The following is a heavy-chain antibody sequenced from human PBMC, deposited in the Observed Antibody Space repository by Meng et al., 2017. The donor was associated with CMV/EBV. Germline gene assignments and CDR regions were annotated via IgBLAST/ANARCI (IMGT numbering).Heavy chain of an antibody. D-gene: IGHD6-6*01. Sequence: GSLRLSCAASGFTFSNSDMNWVRQAPGKGLEWIGSIYYSGSTYYNPSLKSRVTISVDTSKNQFSLKLSSVTAADTAVYYCARGRRAARPYDYWGQGTLVTVSS. J-gene: IGHJ4*02. V-gene: IGHV4-39*07. CDR2: IYYSGST. CDR1: GFTFSNSDM. CDR3: ARGRRAARPYDY.